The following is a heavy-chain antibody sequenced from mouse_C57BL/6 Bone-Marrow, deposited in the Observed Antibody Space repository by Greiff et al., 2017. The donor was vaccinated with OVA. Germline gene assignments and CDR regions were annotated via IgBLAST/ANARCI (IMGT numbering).Heavy chain of an antibody. CDR2: INPGSGGT. CDR3: ARERAQAWFAY. CDR1: GYAFTNYL. Sequence: QVQLQQSGAELVRPGTSVKVSCKASGYAFTNYLIEWVKQRPGQGLEWIGVINPGSGGTNYNEKFKGKAKLTADKSSSTAYMQLSSLTSEDSAVYFCARERAQAWFAYWGQGTLVTVSA. D-gene: IGHD3-2*02. J-gene: IGHJ3*01. V-gene: IGHV1-54*01.